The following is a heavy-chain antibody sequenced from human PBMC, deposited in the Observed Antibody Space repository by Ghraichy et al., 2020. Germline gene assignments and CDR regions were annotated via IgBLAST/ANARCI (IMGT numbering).Heavy chain of an antibody. CDR2: IHNDGRT. CDR1: GDSMTRRSYY. V-gene: IGHV4-39*07. CDR3: ATARGDYNGPRDY. Sequence: SETLSLTCTVSGDSMTRRSYYWGWIRQSPGRGLEWIGNIHNDGRTYYSPSLKGWITISVDTSKNYFSLKLNTLTAADTAMYYCATARGDYNGPRDYWGQGTMGTVCS. D-gene: IGHD3-9*01. J-gene: IGHJ4*02.